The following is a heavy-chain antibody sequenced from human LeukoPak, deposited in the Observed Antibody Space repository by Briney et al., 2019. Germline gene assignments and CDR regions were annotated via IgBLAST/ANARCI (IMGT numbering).Heavy chain of an antibody. CDR1: GDSVSSNSVA. Sequence: SQTLSLTCAISGDSVSSNSVAWNWITQSPSRGLEWLGRTYCKSKWFYDYEVSVKSRITINPDTSKNQFSLQLNSVTPDDTAVYYCARDYYDSSGHFSGTYFYYGMDVWGQGTTVNVSS. V-gene: IGHV6-1*01. J-gene: IGHJ6*02. CDR3: ARDYYDSSGHFSGTYFYYGMDV. CDR2: TYCKSKWFY. D-gene: IGHD3-22*01.